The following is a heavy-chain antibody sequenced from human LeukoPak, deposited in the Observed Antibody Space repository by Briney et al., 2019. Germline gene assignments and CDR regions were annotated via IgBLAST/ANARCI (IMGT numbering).Heavy chain of an antibody. V-gene: IGHV4-34*01. CDR1: GGSFSGYY. CDR2: INHSGST. CDR3: ARGEYDFWSGYSKTFDY. J-gene: IGHJ4*02. D-gene: IGHD3-3*01. Sequence: SETLSLACAVYGGSFSGYYWSWIRQPPGKVLEWIGEINHSGSTNYNPSLKSRVTISVDTSKNQFSLKLSSVTAADTAVYYCARGEYDFWSGYSKTFDYWGQGTLVTVSS.